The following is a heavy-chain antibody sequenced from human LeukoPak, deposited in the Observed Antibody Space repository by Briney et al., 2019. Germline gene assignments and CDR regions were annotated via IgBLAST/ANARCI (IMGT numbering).Heavy chain of an antibody. CDR2: INPNSGDT. Sequence: ASVKVSCKASGYTFTGYYMHWVRQAPGQGLEWMGWINPNSGDTNYAQKFQGRVTMTRDTSINTAYMELSRLRSDDTAVYYCARGWGTVGEADAFDIWGQGTMVTVSS. V-gene: IGHV1-2*02. J-gene: IGHJ3*02. CDR1: GYTFTGYY. D-gene: IGHD1-26*01. CDR3: ARGWGTVGEADAFDI.